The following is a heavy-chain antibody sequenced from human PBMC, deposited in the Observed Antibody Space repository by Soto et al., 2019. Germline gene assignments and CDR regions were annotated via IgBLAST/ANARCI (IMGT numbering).Heavy chain of an antibody. Sequence: QITLKESGSTLVKPTQTLTLTCTYSGFSLSTTGVGVGWIRQPPGKALEWLAIVFWDDDKRYSLSLKNRLTITQDTSKNQVVFTMTNMDPADTATYYCARSLASWVNVFDFWGQGTLVTVSS. V-gene: IGHV2-5*02. J-gene: IGHJ3*01. CDR2: VFWDDDK. CDR3: ARSLASWVNVFDF. CDR1: GFSLSTTGVG.